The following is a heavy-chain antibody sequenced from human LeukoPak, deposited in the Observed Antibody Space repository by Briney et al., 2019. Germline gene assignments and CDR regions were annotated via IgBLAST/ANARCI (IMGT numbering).Heavy chain of an antibody. J-gene: IGHJ4*02. CDR1: GVTFSSFA. Sequence: GGSLRLSCEVSGVTFSSFAMGWVRQTPGKGLEWVAAITGIGGTTYYADFVKGRFSVSRDNSKNILYLQMNSLRVEDTALYYCVKDPVEGSQGNFDFWGQGTLVIVSS. CDR3: VKDPVEGSQGNFDF. D-gene: IGHD3-10*01. V-gene: IGHV3-23*01. CDR2: ITGIGGTT.